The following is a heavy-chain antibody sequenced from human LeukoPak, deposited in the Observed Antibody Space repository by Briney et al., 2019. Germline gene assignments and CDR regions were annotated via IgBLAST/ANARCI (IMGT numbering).Heavy chain of an antibody. V-gene: IGHV4-34*01. CDR3: NMDTAMVSFDY. CDR2: IKHSGST. D-gene: IGHD5-18*01. Sequence: SETLSLTCAVYGGSFSGYYWGWIRQPPGKGLEWIGEIKHSGSTNYNPTLKSRVTISVDTSKNQFSLKLSSVTAADTAVYYANMDTAMVSFDYWGQGTLVTVSS. J-gene: IGHJ4*02. CDR1: GGSFSGYY.